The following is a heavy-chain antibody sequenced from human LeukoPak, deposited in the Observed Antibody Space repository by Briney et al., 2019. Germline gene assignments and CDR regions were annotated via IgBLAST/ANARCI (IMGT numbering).Heavy chain of an antibody. CDR2: IYTSGST. J-gene: IGHJ3*02. V-gene: IGHV4-4*07. Sequence: SETLSLTCTVSGGSISSYYWSWIRQPAGKGLEWIGRIYTSGSTNYNPSLKSRVTMSVDTSKNQFSLKLSSVTAADTAVYYCASTPHSSSWLHDAFDIWGQGTMVTVSS. CDR3: ASTPHSSSWLHDAFDI. D-gene: IGHD6-13*01. CDR1: GGSISSYY.